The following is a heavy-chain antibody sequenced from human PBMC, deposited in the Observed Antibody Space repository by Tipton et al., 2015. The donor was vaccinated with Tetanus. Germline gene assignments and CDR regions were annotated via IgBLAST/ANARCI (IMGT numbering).Heavy chain of an antibody. Sequence: MQLVQSGAEVKKLGESLKISCKGSGYRFTSYWIGWVRQMPGKGLEWMEIIYPGDSDTRYSPSFKGQVTISADKTISTAYLQWKSLKASDTTKNYCARHDCGDSPFDYWGQGTLVTVSS. CDR2: IYPGDSDT. CDR3: ARHDCGDSPFDY. V-gene: IGHV5-51*01. D-gene: IGHD4-17*01. J-gene: IGHJ4*02. CDR1: GYRFTSYW.